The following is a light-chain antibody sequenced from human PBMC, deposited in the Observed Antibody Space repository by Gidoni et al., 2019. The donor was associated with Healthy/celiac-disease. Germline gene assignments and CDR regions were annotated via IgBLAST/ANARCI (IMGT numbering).Light chain of an antibody. V-gene: IGLV2-14*03. CDR1: SSDVGGYNY. Sequence: QSALTQPASVSGSPGQSSTISCTGTSSDVGGYNYVSWYQQHPGKAPKLMIYDVSNRPSGVSNRFSGSKSGNAASLTISGLQAEDEADYYCSSYTSSSTLDVFGTGTKVTV. J-gene: IGLJ1*01. CDR2: DVS. CDR3: SSYTSSSTLDV.